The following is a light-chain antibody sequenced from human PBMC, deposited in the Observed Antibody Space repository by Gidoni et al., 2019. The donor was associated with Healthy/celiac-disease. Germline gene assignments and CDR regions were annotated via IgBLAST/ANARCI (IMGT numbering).Light chain of an antibody. J-gene: IGKJ1*01. CDR3: QQFWT. CDR1: QSVSSSY. CDR2: GAS. Sequence: EIVLTQSPGTLSLSPGERATLSCRASQSVSSSYLAWYQQKPGQAPRLLIYGASSRATGIPDRFSGSGSGTDFTLTISRLEPEDFAVYYCQQFWTFXQXTKVEIK. V-gene: IGKV3-20*01.